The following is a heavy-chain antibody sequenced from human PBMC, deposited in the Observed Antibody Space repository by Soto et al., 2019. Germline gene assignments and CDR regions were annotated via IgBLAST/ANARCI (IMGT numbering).Heavy chain of an antibody. V-gene: IGHV4-61*08. D-gene: IGHD3-22*01. Sequence: SETLSLTCTVSGGSISSGGYYWSWIRQHPGKGLEWIGYIYYSGSTNYNPSLKSRVTISVDTSKNQFSLKLSSVTAADTAVYYCARDSGHYYDSSGYCVFDYWGQGTLVTVSS. CDR1: GGSISSGGYY. CDR3: ARDSGHYYDSSGYCVFDY. J-gene: IGHJ4*02. CDR2: IYYSGST.